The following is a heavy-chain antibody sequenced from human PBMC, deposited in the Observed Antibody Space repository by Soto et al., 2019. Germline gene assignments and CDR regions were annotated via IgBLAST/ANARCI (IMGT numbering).Heavy chain of an antibody. CDR1: SGSFSSYY. CDR2: IHPSGDT. Sequence: QVQLQQWGAGLLKPSETLSLTCAVHSGSFSSYYCTWTRQPPGKGLEWIGEIHPSGDTDYNPSLXXXXXXXXXXXXXXXXXXXXXXXXXXXXXXXXSXGRDPHKGGRTWGQGTLVTVSS. V-gene: IGHV4-34*02. CDR3: SXGRDPHKGGRT. J-gene: IGHJ5*02. D-gene: IGHD1-26*01.